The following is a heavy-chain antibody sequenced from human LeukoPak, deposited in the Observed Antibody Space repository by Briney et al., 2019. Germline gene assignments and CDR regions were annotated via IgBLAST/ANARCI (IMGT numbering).Heavy chain of an antibody. D-gene: IGHD2-15*01. Sequence: SETLSLTCTVSGGSISSYYWSWIRQPPGKGLEWIGYIYYSGSTYYNPSLKSRVTISVDTSKNQFSLRLSSVTAADTAVYYCARVTGYVVEDYFDYWGQGTLVTVSS. V-gene: IGHV4-59*01. CDR1: GGSISSYY. J-gene: IGHJ4*02. CDR3: ARVTGYVVEDYFDY. CDR2: IYYSGST.